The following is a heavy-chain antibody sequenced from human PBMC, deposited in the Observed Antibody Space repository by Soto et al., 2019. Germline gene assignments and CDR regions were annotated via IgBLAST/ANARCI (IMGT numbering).Heavy chain of an antibody. V-gene: IGHV4-31*03. CDR2: IYYSGST. Sequence: PSETLSLTCTVSGGSISSGGYYWSWIRQHPGKGLEWIGYIYYSGSTYYNPSLKSRVTISVDTSKNQFSLKLSSVTAADTAVYYCARVRPSELVLKNDILTGYYYYYYMDVWGKGTTVTVSS. CDR1: GGSISSGGYY. J-gene: IGHJ6*03. CDR3: ARVRPSELVLKNDILTGYYYYYYMDV. D-gene: IGHD3-9*01.